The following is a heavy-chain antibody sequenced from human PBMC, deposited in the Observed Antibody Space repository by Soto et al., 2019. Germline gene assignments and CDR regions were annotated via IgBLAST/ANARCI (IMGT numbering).Heavy chain of an antibody. V-gene: IGHV3-33*01. D-gene: IGHD5-12*01. J-gene: IGHJ4*02. Sequence: PGGSLRLSCTASGFTFSSYGMHRVPQAPGKGLERVPAIWYDGSNKYYADSVKGRFTISRDNSKNTLYLQMNSLRAEDTAVYYCARGPPFISGRPLDYWAEGT. CDR1: GFTFSSYG. CDR2: IWYDGSNK. CDR3: ARGPPFISGRPLDY.